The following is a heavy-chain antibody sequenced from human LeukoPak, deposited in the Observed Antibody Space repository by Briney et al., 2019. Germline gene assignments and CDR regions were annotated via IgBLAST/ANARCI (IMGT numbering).Heavy chain of an antibody. J-gene: IGHJ1*01. D-gene: IGHD1-20*01. CDR2: ISGSGGST. CDR3: AKYDWNDHYFQH. V-gene: IGHV3-23*01. Sequence: PGGSLRLSCAASGFTFSSYAMSWVRQALGKGLEWVSAISGSGGSTYYADSVKGRFTISRDNSKNTLYLQMNSLRAEDTAVYYCAKYDWNDHYFQHWGQGTLVTVSS. CDR1: GFTFSSYA.